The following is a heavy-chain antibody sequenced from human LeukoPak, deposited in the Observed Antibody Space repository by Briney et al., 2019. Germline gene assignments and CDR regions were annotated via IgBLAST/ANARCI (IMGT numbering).Heavy chain of an antibody. Sequence: LTGGSLRLSCAASGFTFSSYWMSWVRQAPGKGLEWVANIKQDGSEKYYVDSVKGRFTISRDNAKNSLYLQMNSLRAEDTAVYFCSRQPTGYDILTGPTFDYWGQGTLVTVSS. J-gene: IGHJ4*02. CDR2: IKQDGSEK. V-gene: IGHV3-7*01. CDR3: SRQPTGYDILTGPTFDY. D-gene: IGHD3-9*01. CDR1: GFTFSSYW.